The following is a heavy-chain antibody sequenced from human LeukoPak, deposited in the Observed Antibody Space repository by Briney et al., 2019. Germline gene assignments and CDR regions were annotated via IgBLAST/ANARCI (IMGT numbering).Heavy chain of an antibody. CDR3: GAGDSYYFDY. V-gene: IGHV4-4*02. J-gene: IGHJ4*02. CDR2: IYHSGST. CDR1: SGSISSSNW. Sequence: SETLSLTCAVSSGSISSSNWWSWVRQPPGKGLEWIEEIYHSGSTNYNPSLKSRVTISIDKSKNQFSLKMSSVTAADTAVYYCGAGDSYYFDYWGQGTLITVSS. D-gene: IGHD4-17*01.